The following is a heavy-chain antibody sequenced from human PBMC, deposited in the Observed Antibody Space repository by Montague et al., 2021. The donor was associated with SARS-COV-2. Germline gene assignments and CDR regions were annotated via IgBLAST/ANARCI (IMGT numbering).Heavy chain of an antibody. CDR2: ISGSGGST. V-gene: IGHV3-23*01. CDR1: GFTFSSYA. Sequence: SLRLSCAASGFTFSSYAMSWVRQAPGKGLEWVSAISGSGGSTYYADSVKGRFTISRDNSKNPLYLQMNSLRAEDTAVYYCAKTPIVVVITGYFDYWGQGTLVTVSS. CDR3: AKTPIVVVITGYFDY. J-gene: IGHJ4*02. D-gene: IGHD3-22*01.